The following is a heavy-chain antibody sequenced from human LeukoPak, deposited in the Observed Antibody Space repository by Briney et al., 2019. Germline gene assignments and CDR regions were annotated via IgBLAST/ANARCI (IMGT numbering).Heavy chain of an antibody. V-gene: IGHV3-23*01. D-gene: IGHD4-11*01. Sequence: GVSLRLSCAASGFTFSSYAMSWVRQVPGKGLEWVSAISGSGGSTYYADSVKGRFTISRDNSKNTLYLQMNSLRAEDTAVYYCARSDYPYPWYFDYWGQGTLVTVSS. CDR3: ARSDYPYPWYFDY. J-gene: IGHJ4*02. CDR1: GFTFSSYA. CDR2: ISGSGGST.